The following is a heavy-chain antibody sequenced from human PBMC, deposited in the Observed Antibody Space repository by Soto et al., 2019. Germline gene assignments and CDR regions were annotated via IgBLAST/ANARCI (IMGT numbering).Heavy chain of an antibody. CDR2: INHSGST. D-gene: IGHD3-22*01. Sequence: PSETLSLTCAVYGGSFSGYYWSWIRQPPGKGLEWIGEINHSGSTNYNPSLKSRVTISVDTSKNQFSLKLSSVTAADTAVYYCASDTYSDSSGYSEAFDIWGQGTMVTVSS. J-gene: IGHJ3*02. CDR1: GGSFSGYY. V-gene: IGHV4-34*01. CDR3: ASDTYSDSSGYSEAFDI.